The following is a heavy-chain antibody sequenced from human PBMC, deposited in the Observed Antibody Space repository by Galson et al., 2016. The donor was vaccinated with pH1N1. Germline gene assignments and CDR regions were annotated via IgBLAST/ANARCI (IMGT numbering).Heavy chain of an antibody. Sequence: SLRLSCAASGLIFSDYWMQWVRQAPGKGLEWVANIRQDGSEKYYVDSVKGRFTISRDNAKNSLYLQMNSLRAEDTAVYYCARRYFDLWGRGTLVTVSS. CDR1: GLIFSDYW. CDR2: IRQDGSEK. V-gene: IGHV3-7*01. J-gene: IGHJ2*01. CDR3: ARRYFDL.